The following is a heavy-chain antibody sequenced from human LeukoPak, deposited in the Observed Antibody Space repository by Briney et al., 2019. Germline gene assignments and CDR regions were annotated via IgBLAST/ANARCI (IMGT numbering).Heavy chain of an antibody. CDR3: ARGRPGRDGYNYFDY. CDR2: IYHSGST. Sequence: SGTLSLTCAVSGGSISSSNWWSWVRQPPGKGLEWIGEIYHSGSTNYNPSLKSRVTISVDTSKNQFSLKLTSVTAADTAVYYCARGRPGRDGYNYFDYWGQGTLVTVSS. V-gene: IGHV4-4*02. CDR1: GGSISSSNW. D-gene: IGHD5-24*01. J-gene: IGHJ4*02.